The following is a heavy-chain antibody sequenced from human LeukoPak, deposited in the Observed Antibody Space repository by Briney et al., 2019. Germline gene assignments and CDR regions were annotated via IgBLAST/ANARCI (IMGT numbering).Heavy chain of an antibody. V-gene: IGHV4-39*07. D-gene: IGHD2-2*01. CDR3: AAVDRNAFAM. Sequence: SETLSLTCTVSGGSISSTSYYWGWIRQPPGKGLEWIGSIYYSGSTYYNPSLKSRVTISVDTSKNQFSLKLSSVTAADTAVYYCAAVDRNAFAMWGQGAMVTVSS. J-gene: IGHJ3*02. CDR2: IYYSGST. CDR1: GGSISSTSYY.